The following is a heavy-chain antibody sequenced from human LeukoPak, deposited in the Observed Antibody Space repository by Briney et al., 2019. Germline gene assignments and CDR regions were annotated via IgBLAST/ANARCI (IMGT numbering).Heavy chain of an antibody. CDR1: GFTFSSYA. Sequence: GGSMRLSCAASGFTFSSYAMHWVRQAPGKGLEYVSAISSNGGSTYYANSVKGRFTISRDNSKNTLYLQVGSLRAEDMAVYYCARGFPSPDKRPCWGQGTLVTVSS. D-gene: IGHD3-10*01. CDR3: ARGFPSPDKRPC. J-gene: IGHJ4*02. CDR2: ISSNGGST. V-gene: IGHV3-64*01.